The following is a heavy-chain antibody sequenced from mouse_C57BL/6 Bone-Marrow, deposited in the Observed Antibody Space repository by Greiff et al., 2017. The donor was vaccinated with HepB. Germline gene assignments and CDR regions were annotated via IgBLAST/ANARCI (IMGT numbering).Heavy chain of an antibody. V-gene: IGHV5-15*01. J-gene: IGHJ3*01. CDR2: ISNLAYSI. D-gene: IGHD2-4*01. CDR1: GFTFSDYG. CDR3: ARFDYDAWFAY. Sequence: EVKLVESGGGLVQPGGSLKLSCAASGFTFSDYGMAWVRQAPRKGPEWVAFISNLAYSIYYADTVTGRFTISRENAKNTLYLEMSSLRSEDTAMYYCARFDYDAWFAYWGQGTLVTVSA.